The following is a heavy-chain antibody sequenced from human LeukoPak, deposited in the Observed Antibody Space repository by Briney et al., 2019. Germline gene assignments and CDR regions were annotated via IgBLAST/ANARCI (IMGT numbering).Heavy chain of an antibody. CDR3: ASSPVTIFGVVIPPWGYYGMDV. D-gene: IGHD3-3*01. J-gene: IGHJ6*02. V-gene: IGHV1-69*04. Sequence: SLKLSCKAFGGTFSSYGISWVLQGPGQGLKWMGRIIPIFGIANYAQKFQGRVTITADKSTSTAYMELSSLRSEDTAVYYCASSPVTIFGVVIPPWGYYGMDVWGQGTTVTVSS. CDR2: IIPIFGIA. CDR1: GGTFSSYG.